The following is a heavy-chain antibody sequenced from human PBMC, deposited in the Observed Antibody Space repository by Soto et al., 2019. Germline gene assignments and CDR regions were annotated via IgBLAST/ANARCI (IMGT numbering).Heavy chain of an antibody. Sequence: SETLSLTCTVSGGSISSGGYYWSWIRQHPGKGLEWIGYIYYSGSTYYNPSLKSRVTISVDTSKNQFPLKLSSVTAADTAVYYCARDQVYWATSMDGYWGQGTLVTVSS. CDR3: ARDQVYWATSMDGY. V-gene: IGHV4-31*03. CDR2: IYYSGST. D-gene: IGHD2-8*02. J-gene: IGHJ4*02. CDR1: GGSISSGGYY.